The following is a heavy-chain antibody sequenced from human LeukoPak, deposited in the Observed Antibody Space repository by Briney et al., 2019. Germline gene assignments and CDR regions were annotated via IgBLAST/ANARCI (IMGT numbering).Heavy chain of an antibody. CDR1: GFTFSSYA. J-gene: IGHJ3*02. D-gene: IGHD6-13*01. Sequence: GGSLRLSCAASGFTFSSYAMNWVRQAPGKGLEWVSGVGLSGGATYYADSVKGRFTISRDSSKNKLYLQMNSLRAEDTAVYYCAKCSSSWYKGAFDIWGQGTMVTVSS. V-gene: IGHV3-23*01. CDR2: VGLSGGAT. CDR3: AKCSSSWYKGAFDI.